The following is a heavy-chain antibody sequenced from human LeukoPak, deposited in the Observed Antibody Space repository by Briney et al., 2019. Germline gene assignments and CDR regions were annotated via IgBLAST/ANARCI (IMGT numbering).Heavy chain of an antibody. D-gene: IGHD5-12*01. CDR2: ISWNSGGI. CDR1: GFTFDDYA. CDR3: AKDIRGYSGYDYGEYDY. V-gene: IGHV3-9*01. J-gene: IGHJ4*02. Sequence: PGGSLRLSCAASGFTFDDYAMHWVRQAPGKGLEWVSGISWNSGGIGYADSVKGRFTISRDNAKNSLYLQMNSLRAEDTALYYCAKDIRGYSGYDYGEYDYWGQGTLVTVSS.